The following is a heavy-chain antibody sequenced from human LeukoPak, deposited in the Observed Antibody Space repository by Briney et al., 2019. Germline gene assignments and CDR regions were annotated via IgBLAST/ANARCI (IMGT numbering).Heavy chain of an antibody. CDR2: MNPNSGNT. V-gene: IGHV1-8*03. CDR3: ARANRQTWIQLWYDY. Sequence: ASVKVSCKASGYTFTSYDINWVRQATGQGLEWMGWMNPNSGNTGYAQKFQGRVTITRSTSISTAYMELSSLRSEDTAVYYCARANRQTWIQLWYDYWGQGTLVTVSS. J-gene: IGHJ4*02. D-gene: IGHD5-18*01. CDR1: GYTFTSYD.